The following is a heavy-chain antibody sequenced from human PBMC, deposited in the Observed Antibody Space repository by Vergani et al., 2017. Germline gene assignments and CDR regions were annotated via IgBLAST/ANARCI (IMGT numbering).Heavy chain of an antibody. CDR1: SYTFTSYG. J-gene: IGHJ6*02. CDR2: TSAYNGNT. V-gene: IGHV1-18*04. Sequence: QVQLVQSGAEVKKPGASVKVSCKASSYTFTSYGISWVRQAPGQGLEWMGWTSAYNGNTNYAQKLQGRVTMTTDTSTSTAYMELRSLRSDDTAVYSCARDPDIVVVPAAPYYYYYYGMDVWGQGTTVTVSS. D-gene: IGHD2-2*01. CDR3: ARDPDIVVVPAAPYYYYYYGMDV.